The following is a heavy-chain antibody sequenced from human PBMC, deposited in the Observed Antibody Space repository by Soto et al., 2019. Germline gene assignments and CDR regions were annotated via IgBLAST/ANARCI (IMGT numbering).Heavy chain of an antibody. D-gene: IGHD4-17*01. CDR3: ARLWRHTVTTETFDY. CDR1: GYTFTGYY. V-gene: IGHV1-18*04. Sequence: QVQLVQSGAEVKKPGASVKVSCKASGYTFTGYYMHWVRQAPGQGLEWMGWISAYNGNTNYAQKLQGRVTMTTDTSTSTAYMELRSLRSDDTAVYYCARLWRHTVTTETFDYWGQGTLVTVSS. J-gene: IGHJ4*02. CDR2: ISAYNGNT.